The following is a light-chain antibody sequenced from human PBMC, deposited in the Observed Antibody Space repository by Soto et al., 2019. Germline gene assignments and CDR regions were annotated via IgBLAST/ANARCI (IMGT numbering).Light chain of an antibody. CDR1: SSDVGSYNL. CDR3: CSCAGSSTHVV. CDR2: EGS. Sequence: QSVLNQPASVSGSPGQSITISCTGTSSDVGSYNLVSWYQQHPGKAPKLMIYEGSKRPSGVSNRFSGSKSGNTASLTISGLQAEDEADYYCCSCAGSSTHVVFGGGTKVTVL. V-gene: IGLV2-23*01. J-gene: IGLJ2*01.